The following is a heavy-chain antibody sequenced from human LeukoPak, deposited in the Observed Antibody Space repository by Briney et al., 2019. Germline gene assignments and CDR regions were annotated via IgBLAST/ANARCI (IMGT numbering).Heavy chain of an antibody. Sequence: SETLSLTCTVSGDSISSYYWSWIRQPPGKGLEWIGYIYYSGNTNYNPSLKSRVTISVDTSKNQFSLKVSSVTAADTAVYYCAGGRGYNYPFDCWGQGTLVTVSS. V-gene: IGHV4-59*01. CDR2: IYYSGNT. D-gene: IGHD5-18*01. J-gene: IGHJ4*02. CDR3: AGGRGYNYPFDC. CDR1: GDSISSYY.